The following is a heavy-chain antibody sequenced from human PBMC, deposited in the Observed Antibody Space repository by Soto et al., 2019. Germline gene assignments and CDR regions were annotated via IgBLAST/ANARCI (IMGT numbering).Heavy chain of an antibody. J-gene: IGHJ4*02. Sequence: QVQLVESGGGVVQPGRSLRLSCAASGFIFRKYGMHWVRQAPGKGLEWVAVISYDGRETYNADSVKGRFTFSRDNSKDTLLLQMKSLRAGDTGVYFWAKDRDSYGSSYYFDYWGQGTLVTVSS. CDR3: AKDRDSYGSSYYFDY. CDR2: ISYDGRET. CDR1: GFIFRKYG. D-gene: IGHD5-18*01. V-gene: IGHV3-30*18.